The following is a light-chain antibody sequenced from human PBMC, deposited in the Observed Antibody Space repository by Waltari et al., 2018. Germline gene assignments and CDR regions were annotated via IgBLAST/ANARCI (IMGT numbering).Light chain of an antibody. CDR2: KTN. CDR3: AACDDSLNGQRV. V-gene: IGLV1-44*01. Sequence: QSVLTQPPSASGVPGQRVTISCSGSISNIGSNAVSWYQQFPGTAPKLLIYKTNPRPSGVPDRFSGAKSGTSASLAITGLKSEDEADYYCAACDDSLNGQRVFGGGTKLTVL. J-gene: IGLJ3*02. CDR1: ISNIGSNA.